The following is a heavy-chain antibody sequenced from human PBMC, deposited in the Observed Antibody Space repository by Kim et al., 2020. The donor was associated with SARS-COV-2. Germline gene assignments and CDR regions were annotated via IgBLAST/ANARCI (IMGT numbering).Heavy chain of an antibody. CDR3: ARHRSGYSYADFDY. J-gene: IGHJ4*02. V-gene: IGHV4-39*01. Sequence: SETLSLTCTVSGGSISSSSYYWGWIRQPPGKGLEWIGSIYYSGSTYYNPSLKSRVTISVDTSKNQFSLKLSSVTAADTAVYYCARHRSGYSYADFDYWGQGTLVTVSS. CDR2: IYYSGST. CDR1: GGSISSSSYY. D-gene: IGHD5-18*01.